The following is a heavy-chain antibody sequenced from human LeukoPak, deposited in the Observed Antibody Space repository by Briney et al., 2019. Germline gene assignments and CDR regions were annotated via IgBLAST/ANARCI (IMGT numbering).Heavy chain of an antibody. CDR3: TRLIGYCSGGSCYCDY. D-gene: IGHD2-15*01. V-gene: IGHV5-51*01. CDR1: GYSFTTYW. Sequence: GESLKISCKVSGYSFTTYWIGWVRQMPGRGLEWMGIIDPGNSDTSYSPSFQGQVTISADRSISTAYLQWSCLKASDTAMYYCTRLIGYCSGGSCYCDYWGQGTLVTVSS. J-gene: IGHJ4*02. CDR2: IDPGNSDT.